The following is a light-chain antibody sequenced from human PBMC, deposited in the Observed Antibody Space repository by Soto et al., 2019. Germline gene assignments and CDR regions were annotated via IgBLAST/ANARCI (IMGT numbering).Light chain of an antibody. V-gene: IGLV7-46*01. J-gene: IGLJ1*01. CDR1: TGGVTSGHY. CDR3: LLTYIDGRV. Sequence: QAVVTQEPSVTVSPGGTVTLTCGSSTGGVTSGHYPYWFQQKPGQAPRTLIYDTSNKLSWTPARLSGSLLGDKAALTLSGAQPEDEADYYCLLTYIDGRVFGSGTKLTVL. CDR2: DTS.